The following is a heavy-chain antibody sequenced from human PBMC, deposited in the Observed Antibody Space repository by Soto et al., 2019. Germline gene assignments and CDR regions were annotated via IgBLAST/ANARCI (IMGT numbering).Heavy chain of an antibody. D-gene: IGHD3-3*01. J-gene: IGHJ3*02. CDR2: ISSSVNIM. Sequence: GGSLRLSCAASGFTFSSYNMNWVRQAPGKGLEWVSYISSSVNIMYYADSVKGRFTISRDNAKNSLYLQMNSLRDEDTAVYYCARPYDDFWSGYYRNVFEIWGQGTMVTVSS. CDR3: ARPYDDFWSGYYRNVFEI. CDR1: GFTFSSYN. V-gene: IGHV3-48*02.